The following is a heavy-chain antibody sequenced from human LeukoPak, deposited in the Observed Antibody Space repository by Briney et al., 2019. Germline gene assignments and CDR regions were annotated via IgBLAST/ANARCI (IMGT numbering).Heavy chain of an antibody. V-gene: IGHV3-64*01. CDR1: GFTFSSYA. J-gene: IGHJ4*02. D-gene: IGHD6-19*01. CDR2: ISSNGGST. Sequence: GGSLRLSCVVSGFTFSSYAMHWVRQAPGKGLEYVSAISSNGGSTYYANSVKGRFTISRDNSKNTLYLQMGSLRVEHMAVYYCARASSGWYGYWGQGTLVTVSS. CDR3: ARASSGWYGY.